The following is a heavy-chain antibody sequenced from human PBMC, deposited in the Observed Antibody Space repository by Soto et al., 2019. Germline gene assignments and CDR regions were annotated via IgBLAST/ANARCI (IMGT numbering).Heavy chain of an antibody. CDR2: ISAYNGNT. Sequence: GASVKVSCKASGYTFTSYGISWVRQAPGQGLEWMGWISAYNGNTNYAQKLQGRVTMTTDTSTSTAYMELRSLRSDDTAVYYCARDRPSYYDSSGLPDIWGQGTMVTV. J-gene: IGHJ3*02. CDR3: ARDRPSYYDSSGLPDI. V-gene: IGHV1-18*01. CDR1: GYTFTSYG. D-gene: IGHD3-22*01.